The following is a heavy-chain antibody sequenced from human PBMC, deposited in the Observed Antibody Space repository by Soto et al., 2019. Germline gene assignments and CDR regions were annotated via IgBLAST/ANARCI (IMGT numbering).Heavy chain of an antibody. CDR3: ARDPPRYCSSTSCYNGILPKNGMDV. Sequence: SVNVSCKASGGTFSSYAISWVRQAPGQGLEWMGGIIPIFGTANYAQKFQGRVTITADESTSTAYMELSSLRSEDTAVYYCARDPPRYCSSTSCYNGILPKNGMDVWGQGTTFTVSS. J-gene: IGHJ6*02. D-gene: IGHD2-2*02. V-gene: IGHV1-69*13. CDR1: GGTFSSYA. CDR2: IIPIFGTA.